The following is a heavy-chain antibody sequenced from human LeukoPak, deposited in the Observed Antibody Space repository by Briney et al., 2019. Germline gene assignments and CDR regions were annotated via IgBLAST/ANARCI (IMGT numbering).Heavy chain of an antibody. CDR1: GFTFSSYA. Sequence: GSLILSCAASGFTFSSYAMSWVRQAPGKGLEWVSSISASGGGTYYADSVKGRFTISRDNSKNTLYLQLSSLRADDTAVYHCAKERDGDYVRYTHYWGQGTLVTVSS. CDR2: ISASGGGT. V-gene: IGHV3-23*01. CDR3: AKERDGDYVRYTHY. J-gene: IGHJ4*02. D-gene: IGHD4-17*01.